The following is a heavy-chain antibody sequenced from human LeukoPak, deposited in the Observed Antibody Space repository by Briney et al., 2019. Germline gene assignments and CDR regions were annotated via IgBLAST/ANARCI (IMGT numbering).Heavy chain of an antibody. CDR3: ARDVAGDAVDY. Sequence: SETLSLTCTVSGGSVSSGSYYWSWIRQPPGKGLEWIGYIYYSGSTNYNPSLKSRVTTSVDTSKNQFSLKLSSVTAADTAVYYCARDVAGDAVDYWGQGTLVTVSS. CDR1: GGSVSSGSYY. V-gene: IGHV4-61*01. CDR2: IYYSGST. D-gene: IGHD4-17*01. J-gene: IGHJ4*02.